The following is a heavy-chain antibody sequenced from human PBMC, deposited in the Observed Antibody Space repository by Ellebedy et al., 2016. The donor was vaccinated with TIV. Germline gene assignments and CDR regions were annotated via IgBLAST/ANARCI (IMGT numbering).Heavy chain of an antibody. V-gene: IGHV1-2*02. J-gene: IGHJ3*02. D-gene: IGHD1-26*01. CDR1: AYTFTGYY. Sequence: ASVKVSCKASAYTFTGYYMHWVRQPPGQGLEWMGWINPNSGGTNYAQKFQGRVTMTRDTSISTAYMELSRLRSDDTAVYYCARSGAGAIWVYDAFDIWGQGTMVTVSS. CDR3: ARSGAGAIWVYDAFDI. CDR2: INPNSGGT.